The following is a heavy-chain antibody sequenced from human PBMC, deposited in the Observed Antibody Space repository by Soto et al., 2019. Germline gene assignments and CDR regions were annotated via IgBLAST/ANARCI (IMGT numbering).Heavy chain of an antibody. J-gene: IGHJ5*02. CDR2: MNPGSGDT. Sequence: ASVKVSCKASGYSFTNNDVSWVRQATGQGLEWMGWMNPGSGDTGYAQKFQGRVTMTRDISIATAYMELSSLRSDDTAIYYCARMATFGSLNWFDPWGQGTMVTVSS. CDR3: ARMATFGSLNWFDP. V-gene: IGHV1-8*01. CDR1: GYSFTNND. D-gene: IGHD3-16*01.